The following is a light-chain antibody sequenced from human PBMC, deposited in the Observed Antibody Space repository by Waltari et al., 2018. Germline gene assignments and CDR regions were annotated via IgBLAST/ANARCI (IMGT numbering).Light chain of an antibody. CDR1: QSVSSN. J-gene: IGKJ2*01. CDR3: QQYNNWPPEDT. CDR2: GAS. V-gene: IGKV3-15*01. Sequence: ELVMTQSPATLSVSPGEGPTLPCRASQSVSSNLAWYQHKPGQAPRLLIYGASTRATGIPARFSGSGSGTEFTLTISSLQSEDFAFYYCQQYNNWPPEDTFGQGTKLEIK.